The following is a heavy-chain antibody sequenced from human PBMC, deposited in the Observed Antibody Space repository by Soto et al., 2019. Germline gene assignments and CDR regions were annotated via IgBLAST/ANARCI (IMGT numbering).Heavy chain of an antibody. D-gene: IGHD6-6*01. CDR3: ARVPISAALSPSSFWY. CDR1: GFTFSNFA. V-gene: IGHV3-64D*08. Sequence: LRLSCLASGFTFSNFAIYWLSQAPGKGLEYVSGISGQGDRTKYADSVKGRFTISRDNSNNSLHLQLNGLKTEDTAVYYCARVPISAALSPSSFWYWGQGALVTASS. J-gene: IGHJ4*02. CDR2: ISGQGDRT.